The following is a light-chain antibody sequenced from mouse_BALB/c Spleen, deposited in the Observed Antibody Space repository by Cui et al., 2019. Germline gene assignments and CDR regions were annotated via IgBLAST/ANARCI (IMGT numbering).Light chain of an antibody. CDR2: LTS. CDR1: SSVSY. V-gene: IGKV4-68*01. J-gene: IGKJ1*01. CDR3: QQWSSNPRT. Sequence: QIVLTKSPARMSESPGEKVTMTCSASSSVSYMYWYQQKPRSSPKPWIYLTSNLASGVPARFSGSGSGTSYSLTISSMEAEDAATYYCQQWSSNPRTFGGGTKLEIK.